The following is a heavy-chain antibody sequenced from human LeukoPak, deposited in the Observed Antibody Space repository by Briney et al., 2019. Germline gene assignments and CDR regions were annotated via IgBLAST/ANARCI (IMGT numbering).Heavy chain of an antibody. D-gene: IGHD3-22*01. CDR3: ARFYDSSGYYHDAFDI. CDR2: IKQDGSEK. CDR1: GFTFSSYW. V-gene: IGHV3-7*01. Sequence: GGSLRLSCAASGFTFSSYWMSWVRRAPGKGLEWVANIKQDGSEKYYVDSVKGRFTISRDNAKNSLYLQMNSLRAEDTAVYYCARFYDSSGYYHDAFDIWGQGTMVTVSS. J-gene: IGHJ3*02.